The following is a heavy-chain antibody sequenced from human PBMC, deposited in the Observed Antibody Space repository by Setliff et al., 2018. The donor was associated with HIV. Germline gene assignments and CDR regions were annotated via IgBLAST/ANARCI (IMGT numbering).Heavy chain of an antibody. V-gene: IGHV3-73*01. CDR1: GFTFSGSA. CDR3: TREAVAGDYYYYMDV. Sequence: GGSLRLSCAGSGFTFSGSALNWVRQASRKGLEWVGRIRSKASSYATEYAASVKGRFTVSRDDSKNTAHLQMDSLKSEDTAVYYCTREAVAGDYYYYMDVWGKGTTVTVSS. D-gene: IGHD6-19*01. CDR2: IRSKASSYAT. J-gene: IGHJ6*03.